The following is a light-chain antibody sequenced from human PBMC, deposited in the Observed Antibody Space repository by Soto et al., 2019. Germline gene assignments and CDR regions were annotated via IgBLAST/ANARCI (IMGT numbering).Light chain of an antibody. Sequence: QSVLTQPPSVSGAPGKRVTISCTGSRSNIGAGYDVHWYQHLPGTAPKLLIYGNTNRPSGVPDRFSGSKSGTSASLAITGLQAEDEADYYCQSYDSSLSAVVFGGGTKLTVL. J-gene: IGLJ2*01. V-gene: IGLV1-40*01. CDR2: GNT. CDR3: QSYDSSLSAVV. CDR1: RSNIGAGYD.